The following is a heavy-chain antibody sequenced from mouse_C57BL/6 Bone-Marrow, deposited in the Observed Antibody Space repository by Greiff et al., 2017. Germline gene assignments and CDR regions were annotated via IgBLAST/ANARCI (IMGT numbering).Heavy chain of an antibody. CDR1: GYTFTDYE. D-gene: IGHD2-1*01. Sequence: VQLQESGAELVRPGASVTLSCKASGYTFTDYEMHWVKQTTVHGLEWIGAIDPETGGTAYNQKFKGTAILTADTSSSTAYMELRSLTSEDSAVYYCARVGGNSIDYWGQGTTLTVSS. CDR3: ARVGGNSIDY. CDR2: IDPETGGT. V-gene: IGHV1-15*01. J-gene: IGHJ2*01.